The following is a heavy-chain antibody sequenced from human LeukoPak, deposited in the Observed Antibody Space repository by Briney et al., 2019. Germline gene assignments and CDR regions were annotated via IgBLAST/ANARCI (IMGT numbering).Heavy chain of an antibody. CDR2: ISYDGSNK. Sequence: GGSLRLSCAASGFTFSSYAMHWVRQAPGKGLEWVAVISYDGSNKYYADSVKGRFTISRDNSKNTLYLQMNSLRAEDTAVYYCARDTLEWFYRGDAFDIWGQGTMVTVSS. D-gene: IGHD3-3*01. V-gene: IGHV3-30*04. CDR3: ARDTLEWFYRGDAFDI. J-gene: IGHJ3*02. CDR1: GFTFSSYA.